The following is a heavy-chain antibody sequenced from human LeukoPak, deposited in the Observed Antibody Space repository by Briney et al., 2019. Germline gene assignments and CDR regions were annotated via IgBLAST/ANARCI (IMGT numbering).Heavy chain of an antibody. CDR3: ARPILYYDFWSGPSFQH. Sequence: GGSLRLSCAASGFTVSSNYMSWVRQAPGKGLEWVSVIYSCGSTYYADSVKGRFTISRDNSKNTLYLQMNSLRAEDTAVYYCARPILYYDFWSGPSFQHWGQGTLVTVSS. V-gene: IGHV3-66*01. CDR1: GFTVSSNY. D-gene: IGHD3-3*01. CDR2: IYSCGST. J-gene: IGHJ1*01.